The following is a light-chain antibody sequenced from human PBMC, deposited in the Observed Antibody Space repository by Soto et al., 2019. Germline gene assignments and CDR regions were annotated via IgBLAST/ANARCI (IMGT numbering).Light chain of an antibody. J-gene: IGKJ1*01. CDR2: GAS. CDR3: QQYGSSPPT. CDR1: QSVPSNY. V-gene: IGKV3-20*01. Sequence: EIVLTQSPGTLSLSPGERATLSCRASQSVPSNYLAWYQQKPGQAPRLLIYGASSRATGIPDRFSGSGSGTDFTLTISRLEPEDFAVYYCQQYGSSPPTFGQGTKVDIK.